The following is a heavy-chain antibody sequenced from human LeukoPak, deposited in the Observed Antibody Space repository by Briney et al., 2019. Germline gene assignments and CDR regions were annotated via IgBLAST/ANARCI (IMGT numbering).Heavy chain of an antibody. V-gene: IGHV3-23*01. CDR3: AKEGIRRKSATADY. CDR1: GFTFSSDD. J-gene: IGHJ4*02. D-gene: IGHD1-14*01. Sequence: GGSLRLSCAASGFTFSSDDMNWVRQAPGKGLEWVSGISGDGGRTNYAVSVKGRFTISRDNSKNTLFLQMNSLRAEDTAVYYCAKEGIRRKSATADYWGQGTLVTVSS. CDR2: ISGDGGRT.